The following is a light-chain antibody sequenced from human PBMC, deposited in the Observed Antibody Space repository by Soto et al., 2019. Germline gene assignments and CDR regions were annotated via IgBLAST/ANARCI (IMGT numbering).Light chain of an antibody. J-gene: IGKJ4*01. CDR3: QQYTSPLT. Sequence: IVLTQSPGTLSLSPGERATLSCRASQSVADNYLAWYQQKPGQAPRLLIYAASRRATGIPDTFSGSGSGTDFTLTITRLEPEDFALYYCQQYTSPLTFGGGTKVDIK. V-gene: IGKV3-20*01. CDR2: AAS. CDR1: QSVADNY.